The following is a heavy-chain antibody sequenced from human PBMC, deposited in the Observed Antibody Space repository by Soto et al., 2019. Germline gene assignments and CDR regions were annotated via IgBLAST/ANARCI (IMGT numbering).Heavy chain of an antibody. CDR2: IIPFLTIT. D-gene: IGHD2-2*01. CDR1: GGTFSSLS. J-gene: IGHJ4*02. CDR3: STPMYQTVLYCFDK. V-gene: IGHV1-69*02. Sequence: QVQLVQSGAEVKKPGSSVKVACKASGGTFSSLSISWVRQAPGQGLEWMGKIIPFLTITNYAQKLQGRVTITAGKSAGTAYMELGSLTSEDMAVYYCSTPMYQTVLYCFDKWGQGTLVNVSS.